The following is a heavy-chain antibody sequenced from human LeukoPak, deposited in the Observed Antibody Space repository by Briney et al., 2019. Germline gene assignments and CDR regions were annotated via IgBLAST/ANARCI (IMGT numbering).Heavy chain of an antibody. CDR3: ARGPGLAVTGTD. D-gene: IGHD6-19*01. J-gene: IGHJ4*02. Sequence: GGSLRLSCAASGFTFSSYGMSWVRQAPGKGLEWVSAISGSGGSTYYADSVKGRFTISRDNSKNTLYLQMNSLRTEDTAVYYCARGPGLAVTGTDWGQGTLVTVSS. CDR2: ISGSGGST. V-gene: IGHV3-23*01. CDR1: GFTFSSYG.